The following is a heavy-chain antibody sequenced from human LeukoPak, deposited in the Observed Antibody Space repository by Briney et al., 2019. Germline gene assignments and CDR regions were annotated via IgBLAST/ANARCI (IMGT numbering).Heavy chain of an antibody. CDR2: ITANTDST. CDR3: AKGGGSGNNGYVQY. D-gene: IGHD2-8*01. Sequence: QPGASLRLSCAASGFTCSSNAMSWVRQAPGKGLDWVSFITANTDSTYYADSVKGRFTISRDNSRNTLYLQMNSLTAEDTAVYYCAKGGGSGNNGYVQYWGQGTLVTVSS. CDR1: GFTCSSNA. V-gene: IGHV3-23*01. J-gene: IGHJ4*02.